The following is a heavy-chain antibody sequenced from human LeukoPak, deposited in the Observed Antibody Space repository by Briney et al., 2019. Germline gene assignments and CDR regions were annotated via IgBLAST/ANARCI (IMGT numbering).Heavy chain of an antibody. CDR2: IYTSGST. V-gene: IGHV4-4*07. Sequence: SETLSLTCTVSDGSSSNYYWSWIRQPAGKGLEWIGRIYTSGSTNYNPSLKSRVTMSVDTSKNQFSLKLSSVTAADTAVYYCARFSYDSSGYYGFDYWGQGALVTVSS. D-gene: IGHD3-22*01. J-gene: IGHJ4*02. CDR1: DGSSSNYY. CDR3: ARFSYDSSGYYGFDY.